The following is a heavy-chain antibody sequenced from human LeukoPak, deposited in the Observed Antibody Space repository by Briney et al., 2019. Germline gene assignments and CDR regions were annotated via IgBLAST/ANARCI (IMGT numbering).Heavy chain of an antibody. V-gene: IGHV3-74*01. CDR1: RFTFSTYW. CDR3: ARDGDILTGHYRFYFDY. Sequence: GGSLRLSCAASRFTFSTYWMHWVRQAPGKGLVWVSRINSDGSSTGYADSVKGRFTISRDNARKSLYLQMNSLRAEDTAIYYCARDGDILTGHYRFYFDYWGQGTLVTVSS. J-gene: IGHJ4*02. CDR2: INSDGSST. D-gene: IGHD3-9*01.